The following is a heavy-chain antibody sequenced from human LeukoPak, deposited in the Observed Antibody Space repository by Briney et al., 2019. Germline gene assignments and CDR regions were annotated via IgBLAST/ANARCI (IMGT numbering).Heavy chain of an antibody. Sequence: ASVKVSCKASGYTFTSYAMHWVRQAPGQRLEWMGWINAGNGNTKYSQKFQGRVTITRDTSASTAYMELSSLRSEDTAVYYCARVPPRRIAVPYGMDVWGQGTTVTVSS. CDR1: GYTFTSYA. CDR3: ARVPPRRIAVPYGMDV. J-gene: IGHJ6*02. D-gene: IGHD6-19*01. CDR2: INAGNGNT. V-gene: IGHV1-3*01.